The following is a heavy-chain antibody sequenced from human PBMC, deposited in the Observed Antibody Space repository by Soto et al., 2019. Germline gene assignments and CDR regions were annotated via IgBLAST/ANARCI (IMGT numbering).Heavy chain of an antibody. V-gene: IGHV4-39*01. D-gene: IGHD6-13*01. J-gene: IGHJ5*02. Sequence: SETLSLTCTVSGGSISSSSYYWGWIRQPPGKGLEWIGSIYYSGSTYYNPSLKSRVTISVDTSKNQFSLKLSSVTAADTAVYYCARGRYSSSWFSVDWATNWFDPWGQGTLVTVSS. CDR1: GGSISSSSYY. CDR3: ARGRYSSSWFSVDWATNWFDP. CDR2: IYYSGST.